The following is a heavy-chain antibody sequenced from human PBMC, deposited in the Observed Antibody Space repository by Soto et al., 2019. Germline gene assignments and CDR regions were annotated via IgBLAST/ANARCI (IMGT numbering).Heavy chain of an antibody. D-gene: IGHD6-6*01. CDR3: ARGEYSSSSLSWFDP. Sequence: SVKVSCKASGGTFSSYAISWVRQAPGQGLEWMGGIIPIFGTANYAQKFQGRVTITADESTSTAYMELSSLRSEDTAVYYCARGEYSSSSLSWFDPWGQGTLVTVSS. V-gene: IGHV1-69*13. J-gene: IGHJ5*02. CDR2: IIPIFGTA. CDR1: GGTFSSYA.